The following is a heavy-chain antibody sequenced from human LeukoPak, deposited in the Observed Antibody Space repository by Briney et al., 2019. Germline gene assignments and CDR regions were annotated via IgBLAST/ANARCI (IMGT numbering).Heavy chain of an antibody. V-gene: IGHV4-34*01. CDR2: INHSGST. CDR1: GGSFSGYC. J-gene: IGHJ4*02. CDR3: ARAPSQEYGRSPLPYFDY. D-gene: IGHD6-6*01. Sequence: PSETLSLTCAVYGGSFSGYCWSWIRQPPGKGLEWIGEINHSGSTNYNPSLKSRVTISVDTSKNQFSLKLSSVTAADTAVYYCARAPSQEYGRSPLPYFDYWGQGTLVTVSS.